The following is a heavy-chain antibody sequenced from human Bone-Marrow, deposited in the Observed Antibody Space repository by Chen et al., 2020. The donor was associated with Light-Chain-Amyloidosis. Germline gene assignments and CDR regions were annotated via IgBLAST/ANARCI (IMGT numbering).Heavy chain of an antibody. J-gene: IGHJ4*02. CDR3: TRKGDYFDF. V-gene: IGHV3-23*04. CDR2: VSGSTVST. Sequence: EVQLVESGGGLVQPGGSLRLSCATSGFNFSSFGMSWVRQAPGKGLEWVSTVSGSTVSTYYAGAVKGRFIISRDNSKSTLYLQMNSLRAGDTAVYFCTRKGDYFDFWGQGSLVTVSS. D-gene: IGHD3-16*01. CDR1: GFNFSSFG.